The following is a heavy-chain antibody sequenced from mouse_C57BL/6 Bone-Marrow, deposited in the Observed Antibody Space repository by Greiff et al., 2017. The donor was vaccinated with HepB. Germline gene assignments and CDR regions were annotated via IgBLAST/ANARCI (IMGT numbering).Heavy chain of an antibody. J-gene: IGHJ2*01. CDR1: GYSITSGYY. CDR2: ISYDGSN. V-gene: IGHV3-6*01. CDR3: ARKIYYYGSSYLDY. D-gene: IGHD1-1*01. Sequence: ESGPGLVKPSQSLSLTCSVTGYSITSGYYWNWIRQFPGNKLEWMGYISYDGSNNYNPSLKNRISITRDTSKNQFFLKLNSVTTEDTATYYCARKIYYYGSSYLDYWGQGTTLTVSS.